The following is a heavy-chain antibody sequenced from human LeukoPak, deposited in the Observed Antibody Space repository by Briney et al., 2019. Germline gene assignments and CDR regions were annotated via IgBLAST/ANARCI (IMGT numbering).Heavy chain of an antibody. CDR1: GGSISSYY. V-gene: IGHV4-59*12. CDR2: IYYSGST. CDR3: ARGPRIAAAGQNYYYNGMDV. D-gene: IGHD6-13*01. J-gene: IGHJ6*01. Sequence: SETLSLTCTVSGGSISSYYWSWLRQPPGKGLEWIGYIYYSGSTNYNPSLKSRVTISVDTSKNQFSLKLSSVTAADTAVYYCARGPRIAAAGQNYYYNGMDVWGQGTTVTVSS.